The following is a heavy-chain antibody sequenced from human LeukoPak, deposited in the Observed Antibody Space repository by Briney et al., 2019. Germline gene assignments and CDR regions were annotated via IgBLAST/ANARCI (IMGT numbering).Heavy chain of an antibody. Sequence: PSETLSLTCTVSGGSINNYYWSWIRQPPGKGLDWIGYIYYSGNTYYNPSLRSRVTISVDTSKNQFSLKLRSVTAADTAVYYCAREFAALGTRQFDYWGQGTLVTVSS. CDR1: GGSINNYY. D-gene: IGHD6-13*01. CDR2: IYYSGNT. CDR3: AREFAALGTRQFDY. J-gene: IGHJ4*02. V-gene: IGHV4-59*01.